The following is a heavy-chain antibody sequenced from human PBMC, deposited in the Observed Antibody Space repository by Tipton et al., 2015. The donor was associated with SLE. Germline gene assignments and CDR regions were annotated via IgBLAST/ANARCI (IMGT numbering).Heavy chain of an antibody. CDR3: VRPSGRISDYFDF. CDR1: GYTFISYA. CDR2: INAGNGNT. V-gene: IGHV1-3*01. J-gene: IGHJ4*02. D-gene: IGHD3-3*02. Sequence: QSGAEVKKPGASVKVSCKASGYTFISYAMHWVRQAPGQSLEWMGWINAGNGNTKYSQRFQGRITITRDTSARTGYMELSSLRSEDTAVYYCVRPSGRISDYFDFWGQGALVTVSS.